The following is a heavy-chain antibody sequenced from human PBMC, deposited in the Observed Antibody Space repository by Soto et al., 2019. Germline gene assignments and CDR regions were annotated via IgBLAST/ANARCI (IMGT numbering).Heavy chain of an antibody. D-gene: IGHD2-8*01. V-gene: IGHV3-53*01. CDR2: IYSGGST. Sequence: LRLSCAASGFTVSSNYMSWVRQAPGKGLEWVSVIYSGGSTYYADSVKGRFTISRDNSKNTLYLQMNSLRAEDTAVYYCARVVLSDYYYYGMDVWGQGTTVTVSS. CDR1: GFTVSSNY. J-gene: IGHJ6*02. CDR3: ARVVLSDYYYYGMDV.